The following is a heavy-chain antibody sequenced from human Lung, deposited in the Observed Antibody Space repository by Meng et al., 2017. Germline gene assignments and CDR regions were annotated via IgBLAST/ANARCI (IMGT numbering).Heavy chain of an antibody. CDR1: GYTFTGYY. V-gene: IGHV1-2*06. CDR2: INPNSGGT. J-gene: IGHJ4*02. CDR3: ASYCGGDCYSSIHY. Sequence: QVQLVQPGAEVKKPGASGKVSCKASGYTFTGYYMHWVRQAPGQGLEWMGRINPNSGGTNYAQKFQGRVTMTRDTSISTAYMELSRLRSDDTAVYYCASYCGGDCYSSIHYWGQGTLVTVSS. D-gene: IGHD2-21*02.